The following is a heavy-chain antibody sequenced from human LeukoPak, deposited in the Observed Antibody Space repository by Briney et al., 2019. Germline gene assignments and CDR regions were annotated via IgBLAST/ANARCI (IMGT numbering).Heavy chain of an antibody. CDR2: IYYSGNT. J-gene: IGHJ3*02. V-gene: IGHV4-39*02. Sequence: SETLSLNCTVSRGSISSSSYYWGWIRQPPGKGLEWIGSIYYSGNTYYNPSLKSRVTISVDTSKNDFSLKLSSVTAADTAVYFCARGPYSYDSSGAFDIWGQGTMVTVSS. D-gene: IGHD3-22*01. CDR1: RGSISSSSYY. CDR3: ARGPYSYDSSGAFDI.